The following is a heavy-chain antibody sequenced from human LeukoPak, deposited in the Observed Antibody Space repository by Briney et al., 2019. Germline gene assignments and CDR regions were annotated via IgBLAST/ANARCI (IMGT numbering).Heavy chain of an antibody. V-gene: IGHV4-39*07. J-gene: IGHJ4*02. D-gene: IGHD1-1*01. Sequence: SETLSLTCTVSGGSISSSSYYWGWIRQPPGKGLEWVGSIHRTGSTYYNPSLKSRVTISVDTSKNQFSLSVRSVTAADSAVYYCARDRDLENFDYWGQGTLVTVSS. CDR3: ARDRDLENFDY. CDR2: IHRTGST. CDR1: GGSISSSSYY.